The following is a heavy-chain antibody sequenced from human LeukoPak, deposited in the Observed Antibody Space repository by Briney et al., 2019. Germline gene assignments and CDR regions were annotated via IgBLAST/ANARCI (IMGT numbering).Heavy chain of an antibody. CDR2: IYHSGST. Sequence: SETLSLTCTVSGYSISSGYYWGWIRQPPGKGLEWIGTIYHSGSTYYNPSLKSRITISVDTSKNQFSLKLTSVTAADTAVYYCARVRGYCSSTICYRYYFDYWGQGTLVTVSS. CDR1: GYSISSGYY. J-gene: IGHJ4*02. D-gene: IGHD2-2*01. CDR3: ARVRGYCSSTICYRYYFDY. V-gene: IGHV4-38-2*02.